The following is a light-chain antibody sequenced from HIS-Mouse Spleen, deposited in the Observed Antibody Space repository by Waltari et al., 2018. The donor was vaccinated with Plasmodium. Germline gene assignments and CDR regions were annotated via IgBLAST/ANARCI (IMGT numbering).Light chain of an antibody. CDR2: LGS. CDR3: MQALQTPLT. J-gene: IGKJ4*01. Sequence: DIVMTQSPLSLPVTPGEPASISCRSSQSLLHSNGYNYWDWYLQKPGQSPQLLIYLGSTRAAGVPYRFSGSGSGKDFTLKISRAEAEDVGVYYCMQALQTPLTFGGGTKVEIK. V-gene: IGKV2-28*01. CDR1: QSLLHSNGYNY.